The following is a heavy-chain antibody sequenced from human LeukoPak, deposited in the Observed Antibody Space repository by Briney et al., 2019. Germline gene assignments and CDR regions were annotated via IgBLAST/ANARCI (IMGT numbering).Heavy chain of an antibody. V-gene: IGHV3-21*04. CDR3: ERDLNTGYSSGWYIDY. D-gene: IGHD6-19*01. J-gene: IGHJ4*02. CDR1: GFTFSTYS. Sequence: GGSLRLSCAASGFTFSTYSMNWVRQAPGKGLEWVSSISCSSTCIYYADSVKGRFTVSRDNTKNSLYLQMNSLRTEDTAVYYCERDLNTGYSSGWYIDYWGQGTLVTVSS. CDR2: ISCSSTCI.